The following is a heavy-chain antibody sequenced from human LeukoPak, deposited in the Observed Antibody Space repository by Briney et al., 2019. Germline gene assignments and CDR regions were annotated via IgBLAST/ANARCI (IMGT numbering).Heavy chain of an antibody. CDR3: ARRNAMDV. Sequence: GGSLRLSCAASGFTFSNYWMTWVRQAPGKGLEWVANINRDGSERYYVDSVKGRFTISRDDAKSSLYLQMNSLRAEDTAVYYCARRNAMDVWGQGTTVIVFS. CDR2: INRDGSER. V-gene: IGHV3-7*03. J-gene: IGHJ6*02. CDR1: GFTFSNYW.